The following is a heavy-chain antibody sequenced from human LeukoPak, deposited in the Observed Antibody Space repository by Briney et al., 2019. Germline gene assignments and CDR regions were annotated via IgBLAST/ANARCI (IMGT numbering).Heavy chain of an antibody. CDR1: GFTFSSYA. J-gene: IGHJ4*02. D-gene: IGHD3-10*01. CDR3: AKLFYYGSGSRGYYFDY. CDR2: ISYDGSNK. Sequence: GGSLRLSCAASGFTFSSYAMHWVRQAPGKGLEWVAVISYDGSNKCYADSVKGRFTISRDNSKNTLYLQMNSLRAEDTAVYYCAKLFYYGSGSRGYYFDYWGQGTLVTVSS. V-gene: IGHV3-30*04.